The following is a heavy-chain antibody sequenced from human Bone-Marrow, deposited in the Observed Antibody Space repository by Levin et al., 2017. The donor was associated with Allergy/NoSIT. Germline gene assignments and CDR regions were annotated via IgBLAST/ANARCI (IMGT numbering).Heavy chain of an antibody. V-gene: IGHV4-38-2*02. Sequence: SETLSLTCTVSGYSISSGYYWGWIRQPPGKGLEWIGSIYHSGSTYYNPSLKSRVTISVDTSKNQFSLKLSSVTAADTAVYYWARVKGIAVAKASINWFDPWGQGTLVTVSS. J-gene: IGHJ5*02. CDR1: GYSISSGYY. CDR2: IYHSGST. CDR3: ARVKGIAVAKASINWFDP. D-gene: IGHD6-19*01.